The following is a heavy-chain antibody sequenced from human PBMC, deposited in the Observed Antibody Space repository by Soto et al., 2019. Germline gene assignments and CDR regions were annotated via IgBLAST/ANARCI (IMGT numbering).Heavy chain of an antibody. D-gene: IGHD3-16*02. V-gene: IGHV3-30-3*01. J-gene: IGHJ4*02. CDR1: GFTFSSYA. CDR3: ARETYYDYVWGSYRPTSFDY. CDR2: ISYDGSNK. Sequence: GGSLRLSCAASGFTFSSYAMHWVRQAPGKGLEWVAVISYDGSNKYYADSVKGRFTISRDNSKNTLYLQMNSLRAEDTAVYYCARETYYDYVWGSYRPTSFDYWGQGTLVTVSS.